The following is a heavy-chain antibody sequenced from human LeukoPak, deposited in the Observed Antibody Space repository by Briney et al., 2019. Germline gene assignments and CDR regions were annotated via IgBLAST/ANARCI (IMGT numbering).Heavy chain of an antibody. CDR3: ARQHGSGSYYSRAIDY. CDR1: GYRFTTYW. D-gene: IGHD3-10*01. CDR2: IYPGDSDT. Sequence: GESLKISFEASGYRFTTYWIGWVRQMPGKGLEWMGIIYPGDSDTRYSPSFQGQVTISADKSINTAYLQWSSLKASDTAMYYCARQHGSGSYYSRAIDYWGQGTLVTVSS. V-gene: IGHV5-51*01. J-gene: IGHJ4*02.